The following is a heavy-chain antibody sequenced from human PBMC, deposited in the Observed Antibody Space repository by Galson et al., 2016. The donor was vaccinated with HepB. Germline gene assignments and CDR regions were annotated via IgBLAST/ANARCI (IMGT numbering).Heavy chain of an antibody. CDR2: IKSDGRST. D-gene: IGHD2-15*01. V-gene: IGHV3-74*01. CDR1: GLTFSSYC. J-gene: IGHJ4*02. CDR3: ARLSLVVGGTIDY. Sequence: SLRLSCAASGLTFSSYCMHWVRQAPGKGLEWISHIKSDGRSTNYADSVKGRFIISRDNAKNTLYLQMNSLRAEDTAVYYCARLSLVVGGTIDYWGQGTLVTVSS.